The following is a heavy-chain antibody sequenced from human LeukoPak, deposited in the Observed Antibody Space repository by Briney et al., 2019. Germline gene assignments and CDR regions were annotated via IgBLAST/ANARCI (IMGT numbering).Heavy chain of an antibody. Sequence: GESLKISCKGSGYSFTSYWIGWVRQMPGKGLEWMGIIYPGDSDTRYSPSFQGQVTISADKSIGTAYLQWSSLKASDTAMYYCARHLNDYDFWSGPSRSYYYYGMDVWGQGTTVTVSS. CDR3: ARHLNDYDFWSGPSRSYYYYGMDV. CDR1: GYSFTSYW. J-gene: IGHJ6*01. D-gene: IGHD3-3*01. CDR2: IYPGDSDT. V-gene: IGHV5-51*01.